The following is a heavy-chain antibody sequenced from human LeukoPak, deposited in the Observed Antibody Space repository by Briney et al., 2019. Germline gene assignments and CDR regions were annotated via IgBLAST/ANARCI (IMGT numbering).Heavy chain of an antibody. CDR3: ARDLRVGYSYGYGTNWFDP. Sequence: GGSLRLSCAASEFTFSSYSMNWVRQAPGKGLEWVSSISSSSSYIYYADSVKGRFTISRDNAKNSLYLQMNSLRAEDTAVYYCARDLRVGYSYGYGTNWFDPWGQGTLVTVSS. CDR2: ISSSSSYI. J-gene: IGHJ5*02. D-gene: IGHD5-18*01. CDR1: EFTFSSYS. V-gene: IGHV3-21*01.